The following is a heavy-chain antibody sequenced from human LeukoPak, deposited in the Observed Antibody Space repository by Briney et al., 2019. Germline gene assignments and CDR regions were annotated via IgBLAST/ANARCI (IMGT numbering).Heavy chain of an antibody. J-gene: IGHJ4*02. Sequence: PGGSLRLSCAASGFTFSSYAMHRVRQAPGKGLEWVAVISYDGSNKYYVDSVKGRFTISRDNSKNTLYLQMNSLRAEDTAVYYCARDPSIAVAGGFWYFDYWGQGTLVTVSS. D-gene: IGHD6-19*01. CDR1: GFTFSSYA. V-gene: IGHV3-30*04. CDR3: ARDPSIAVAGGFWYFDY. CDR2: ISYDGSNK.